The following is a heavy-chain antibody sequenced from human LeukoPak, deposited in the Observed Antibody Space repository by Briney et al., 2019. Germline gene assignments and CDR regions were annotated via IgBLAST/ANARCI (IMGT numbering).Heavy chain of an antibody. Sequence: QPGRPRGSSGEGPGFGSVVFASTGARKPQGKGLKGWQVIGLEGSKKYYADSVKGRFIISRDNSRNTLYLQMNSLRVEDTTVYYCARDSIPLAESYYHHYGLDVWGQGTTVSVSS. V-gene: IGHV3-33*01. CDR2: IGLEGSKK. CDR1: GFGSVVFA. CDR3: ARDSIPLAESYYHHYGLDV. D-gene: IGHD2/OR15-2a*01. J-gene: IGHJ6*02.